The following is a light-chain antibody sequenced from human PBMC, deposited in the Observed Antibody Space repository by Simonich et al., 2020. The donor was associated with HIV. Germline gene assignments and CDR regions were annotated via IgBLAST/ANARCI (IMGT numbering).Light chain of an antibody. J-gene: IGKJ3*01. V-gene: IGKV2-28*01. CDR3: MQALQTPFT. CDR1: QSLLSSNGYNY. CDR2: LGS. Sequence: DIVMTQSPLSLPVTPGEPASISCRSSQSLLSSNGYNYFDWYLQKPGQSPQLLIYLGSNRASGVPDRCSGSGSGTDFTLKISRVEAEDVGVYYCMQALQTPFTFGPGTKVDIK.